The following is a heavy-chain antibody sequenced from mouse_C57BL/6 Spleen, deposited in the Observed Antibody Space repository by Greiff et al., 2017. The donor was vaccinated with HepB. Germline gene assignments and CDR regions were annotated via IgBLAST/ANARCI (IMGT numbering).Heavy chain of an antibody. V-gene: IGHV1-52*01. CDR3: ARRDRNYDYDGYYYAMDY. Sequence: QVQLQQPGAELVRPGSSVKLSCKASGYTFTSFWMHWVKQRPIQGLEWIGNIDPSDSETHYNQKFKDKATLTVDKSSSTAYMQLSSLTSEDSAVYYCARRDRNYDYDGYYYAMDYWGQGTSVTVSS. CDR1: GYTFTSFW. J-gene: IGHJ4*01. D-gene: IGHD2-4*01. CDR2: IDPSDSET.